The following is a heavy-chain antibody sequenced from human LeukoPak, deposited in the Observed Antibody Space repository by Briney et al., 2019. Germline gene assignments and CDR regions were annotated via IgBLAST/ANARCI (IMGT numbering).Heavy chain of an antibody. CDR2: IYTSGST. D-gene: IGHD1-26*01. Sequence: PSETLSLTCTVSGGSISSYYWSWIRQPAGKGLEWIGRIYTSGSTNYNLSLKSRVTMSVDTSKNQFSLKLSSVTAADTAVYYCARVAVGAKRLDYYYMDVWGKGTTVTVSS. V-gene: IGHV4-4*07. J-gene: IGHJ6*03. CDR3: ARVAVGAKRLDYYYMDV. CDR1: GGSISSYY.